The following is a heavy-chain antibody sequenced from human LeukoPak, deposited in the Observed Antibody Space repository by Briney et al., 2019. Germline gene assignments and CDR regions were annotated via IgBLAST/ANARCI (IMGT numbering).Heavy chain of an antibody. J-gene: IGHJ3*02. D-gene: IGHD3-10*01. Sequence: GESLKISCKGSGYTFTSYAMNWVRQAPGQGLEWMGWINTNTGNPTYAQGFTGRFVFSLDTSVSTAYLQISSLKAEDTAVYYCAREALQYYYGSGSYSEPFDIWGQGTMVTVSS. CDR1: GYTFTSYA. CDR3: AREALQYYYGSGSYSEPFDI. CDR2: INTNTGNP. V-gene: IGHV7-4-1*02.